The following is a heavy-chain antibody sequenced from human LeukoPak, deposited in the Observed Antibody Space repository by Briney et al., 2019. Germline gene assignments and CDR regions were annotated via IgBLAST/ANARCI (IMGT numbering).Heavy chain of an antibody. Sequence: GGSLRLSCAASGFTFSSYGMHWVRQAPGKGLEWVAFIRYDGSNKYYADSVKGRFTISRDNSKNTLYLQMNSLRAEDTAVYYCAKADLDPYYYDSSGYYSVSSYYFDYWGQGTLVTVSS. CDR3: AKADLDPYYYDSSGYYSVSSYYFDY. J-gene: IGHJ4*02. D-gene: IGHD3-22*01. V-gene: IGHV3-30*02. CDR2: IRYDGSNK. CDR1: GFTFSSYG.